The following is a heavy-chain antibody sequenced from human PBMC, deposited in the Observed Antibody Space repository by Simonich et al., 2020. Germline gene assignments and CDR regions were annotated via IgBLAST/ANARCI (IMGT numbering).Heavy chain of an antibody. V-gene: IGHV1-2*02. J-gene: IGHJ6*03. CDR2: NHPNSGGT. CDR1: GDTFTGYY. Sequence: QVQLVQSGAEVKKPGASVKVSCKASGDTFTGYYMLWVRPDPGQGLEGHGMNHPNSGGTNYDKKLQGRVTMTRETSISTAYLRLSRLRSDDTAVYYCARDSLSIAARPKNYMDVWGKGTTVTVSS. CDR3: ARDSLSIAARPKNYMDV. D-gene: IGHD6-6*01.